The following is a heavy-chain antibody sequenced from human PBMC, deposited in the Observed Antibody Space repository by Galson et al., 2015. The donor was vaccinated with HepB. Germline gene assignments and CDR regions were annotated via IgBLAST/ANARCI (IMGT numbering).Heavy chain of an antibody. J-gene: IGHJ3*02. D-gene: IGHD6-25*01. CDR1: GFTVSSNY. Sequence: SLRLSCAASGFTVSSNYMSWVRQAPGKGLEWVSVIYSGGSTYYADSVKGRFTISRDNSKNTLYLQMHSLRAEDTAVYYCARDAGEQRDAFDIWGQGTMVTVSS. CDR2: IYSGGST. V-gene: IGHV3-53*01. CDR3: ARDAGEQRDAFDI.